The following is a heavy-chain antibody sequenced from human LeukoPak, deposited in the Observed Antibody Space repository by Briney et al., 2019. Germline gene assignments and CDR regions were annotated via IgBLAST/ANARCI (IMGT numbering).Heavy chain of an antibody. J-gene: IGHJ2*01. D-gene: IGHD5-24*01. V-gene: IGHV4-4*07. CDR2: IYTGGST. Sequence: PSETLSLTCTVSGASISSYYWSWIRQPAGKGLEWIGRIYTGGSTNYNSSLRSRVSISVDRSKNQFSLKLSSVTAADTAVYYCARTTDFRWLQSNWYFDLWGRGTLVTVSS. CDR3: ARTTDFRWLQSNWYFDL. CDR1: GASISSYY.